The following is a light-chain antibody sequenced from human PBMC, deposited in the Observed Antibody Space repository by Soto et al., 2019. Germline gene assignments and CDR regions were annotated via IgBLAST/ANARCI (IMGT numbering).Light chain of an antibody. CDR3: QQYGSSPTT. CDR1: QSVSSSY. J-gene: IGKJ5*01. Sequence: IVLTQSPGTLSLSPGERATLSCRASQSVSSSYLAWYQQKPGQAPRLLIYGASSRATGIPDRFSGSGSGTDFTLTISRLEPEDFAVYYCQQYGSSPTTFAQGTRLEIK. CDR2: GAS. V-gene: IGKV3-20*01.